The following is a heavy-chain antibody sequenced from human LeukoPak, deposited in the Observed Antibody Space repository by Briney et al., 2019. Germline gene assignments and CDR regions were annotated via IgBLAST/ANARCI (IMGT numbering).Heavy chain of an antibody. CDR3: ARDRGKGQGDY. J-gene: IGHJ4*02. D-gene: IGHD3-10*01. Sequence: GGSLRLSCAASGFTVSSNYMSWVRQAPGKGLEWVANINQDESEKYYVDSVKGRFTISRDNAKRSLFLQMNSLRADDTAVYYCARDRGKGQGDYWGQGTLVTVSS. CDR2: INQDESEK. V-gene: IGHV3-7*01. CDR1: GFTVSSNY.